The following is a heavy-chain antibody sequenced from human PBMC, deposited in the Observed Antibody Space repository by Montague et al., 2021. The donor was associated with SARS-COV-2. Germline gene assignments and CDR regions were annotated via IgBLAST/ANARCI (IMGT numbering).Heavy chain of an antibody. V-gene: IGHV4-34*01. CDR1: GGSLSGYY. J-gene: IGHJ6*02. CDR3: ARGRRRHNWRDETSYYYGMDV. D-gene: IGHD1-20*01. Sequence: SETLSLTCAVYGGSLSGYYWSWIRQPPGKGLEWIGEINHSGSTNYNPSLKSRVTISLDTSKNQFSLKLSSVTAADTAVYYCARGRRRHNWRDETSYYYGMDVWGQGTTVTVSS. CDR2: INHSGST.